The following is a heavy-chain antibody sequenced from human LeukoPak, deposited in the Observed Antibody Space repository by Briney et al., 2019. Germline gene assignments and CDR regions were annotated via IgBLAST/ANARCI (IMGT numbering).Heavy chain of an antibody. CDR2: INHSGST. D-gene: IGHD3-22*01. CDR3: ASFRYYDRNFDY. CDR1: GGSFSGYY. Sequence: SETLSLTCAVYGGSFSGYYWSWIRQPLGKGLEWIGEINHSGSTNYNPSLKSRVTISVDTSKNQFSLKLSSVTAADTAVYYCASFRYYDRNFDYWGQGTLVTVSS. V-gene: IGHV4-34*01. J-gene: IGHJ4*02.